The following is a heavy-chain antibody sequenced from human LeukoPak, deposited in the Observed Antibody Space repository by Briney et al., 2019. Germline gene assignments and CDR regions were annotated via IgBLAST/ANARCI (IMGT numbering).Heavy chain of an antibody. Sequence: GGSLRLSCAASGFTFSSYAMSWVRQAPGKGLEWVSAISGSGGSTYYADSVKGRFTISRDNSKNTLYLQMNSLRDVDTAVYYCAKGDSYYDLLTCFDFWGPGTLVTVSS. CDR3: AKGDSYYDLLTCFDF. CDR1: GFTFSSYA. CDR2: ISGSGGST. D-gene: IGHD3-9*01. V-gene: IGHV3-23*01. J-gene: IGHJ4*02.